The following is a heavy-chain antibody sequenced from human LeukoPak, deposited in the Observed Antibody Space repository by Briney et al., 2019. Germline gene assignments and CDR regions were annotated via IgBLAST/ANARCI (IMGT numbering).Heavy chain of an antibody. V-gene: IGHV3-33*01. CDR3: ARELRVPYYYGMDV. J-gene: IGHJ6*02. CDR1: GFTFSSYD. Sequence: GGSLRLSCAASGFTFSSYDMHWVRQAPGKGLEGVAVIWYDGSNKYYADSVKGRLTISRDNSKNTLYLQMNSLRAEDTAVYYCARELRVPYYYGMDVWGQGTTVTVSS. D-gene: IGHD4-17*01. CDR2: IWYDGSNK.